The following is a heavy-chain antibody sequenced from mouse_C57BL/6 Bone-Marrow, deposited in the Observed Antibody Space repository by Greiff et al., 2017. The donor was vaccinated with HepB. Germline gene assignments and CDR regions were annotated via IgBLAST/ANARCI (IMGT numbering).Heavy chain of an antibody. Sequence: EVKLMESGPGLVKPSQSLSLTCSVTGYSITSGYYWNWIRQFPGNKLEWMGYISYDGSNNYNPSLKNRISITRDTSKNQFFLKLNSVTTEDTATYYCASSYSNYPDYWGQGTTLTVSS. CDR2: ISYDGSN. CDR1: GYSITSGYY. D-gene: IGHD2-5*01. CDR3: ASSYSNYPDY. J-gene: IGHJ2*01. V-gene: IGHV3-6*01.